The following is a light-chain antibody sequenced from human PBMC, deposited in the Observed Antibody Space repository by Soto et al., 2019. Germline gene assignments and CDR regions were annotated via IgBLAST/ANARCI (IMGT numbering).Light chain of an antibody. CDR1: QSVSSSY. Sequence: IVLPQSHGPLSLSAGERSTLSCRASQSVSSSYLAWYQQKPGQAPRLLIYGASSRATGIPDRFSGSGSETDFTLTIKRFEPEDFAVFHCQQYDGSPITFGQGTRLEIK. V-gene: IGKV3-20*01. CDR2: GAS. J-gene: IGKJ5*01. CDR3: QQYDGSPIT.